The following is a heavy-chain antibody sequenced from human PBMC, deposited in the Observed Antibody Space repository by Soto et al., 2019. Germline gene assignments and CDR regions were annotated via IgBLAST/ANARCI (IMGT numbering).Heavy chain of an antibody. CDR1: GFTFSSYA. Sequence: PGGALRLSCAASGFTFSSYAMNWVRQAPGKGLEWVAVITYDGSNKYYADSVKGRFTISRDNSKNTLYLQMNSLRAEDTAVYYCARGVSAALPDYWGQGTLVTVSS. J-gene: IGHJ4*02. CDR2: ITYDGSNK. CDR3: ARGVSAALPDY. D-gene: IGHD2-2*01. V-gene: IGHV3-30-3*01.